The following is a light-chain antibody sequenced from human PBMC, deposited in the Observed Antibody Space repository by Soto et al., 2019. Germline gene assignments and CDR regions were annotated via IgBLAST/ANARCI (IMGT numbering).Light chain of an antibody. CDR3: SSYTSDTTGV. CDR2: DVT. V-gene: IGLV2-14*03. J-gene: IGLJ1*01. Sequence: QSALTQPASVSGYPGQSIAISCTGTSSDVGGYNYVSWYQQHPGKAPKLMIYDVTTRPSGVSNRFSGSKSGNTAALTISGLQAEYEADYYCSSYTSDTTGVFGTGTKLTVL. CDR1: SSDVGGYNY.